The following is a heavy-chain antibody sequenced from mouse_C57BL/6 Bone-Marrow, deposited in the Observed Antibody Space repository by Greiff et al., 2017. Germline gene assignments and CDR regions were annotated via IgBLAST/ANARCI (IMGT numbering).Heavy chain of an antibody. V-gene: IGHV5-16*01. D-gene: IGHD1-1*01. CDR1: GFTFSDYY. Sequence: EVNLVESEGGLVQPGSSMKLSCTASGFTFSDYYMAWVRQVPEKGLEWVANINYDGSSTYYLDSLKSRFIISRDNAKNILYLQMSSLKSEDTATYYCASLITTVVAFAYWGQGTLVTVSA. J-gene: IGHJ3*01. CDR3: ASLITTVVAFAY. CDR2: INYDGSST.